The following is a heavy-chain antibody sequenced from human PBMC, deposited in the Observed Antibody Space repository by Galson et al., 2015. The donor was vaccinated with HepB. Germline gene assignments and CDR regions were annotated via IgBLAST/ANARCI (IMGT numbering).Heavy chain of an antibody. V-gene: IGHV3-49*03. CDR2: IRAKASGGTR. D-gene: IGHD6-19*01. J-gene: IGHJ4*02. CDR1: GFTFDDYA. Sequence: SLRLSCAVSGFTFDDYAMSWFRQASGKGLEWVGFIRAKASGGTRQYAASVKGRFTISRDDSKSIAYLQMNSLKTEDTAMYYCTREPGEPWLVPSYYFDYWGQGTLVTVSS. CDR3: TREPGEPWLVPSYYFDY.